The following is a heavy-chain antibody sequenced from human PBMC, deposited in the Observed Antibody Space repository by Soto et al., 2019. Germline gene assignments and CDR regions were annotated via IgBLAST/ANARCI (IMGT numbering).Heavy chain of an antibody. CDR3: ARGYSSSWYKSYYYYGMDV. CDR1: GGTFSSYA. V-gene: IGHV1-69*01. D-gene: IGHD6-13*01. J-gene: IGHJ6*02. Sequence: QVQLVQSGAEVKKPGSSVKVSCKASGGTFSSYAISWVRQAPGQGLEWMGGIIPIFGTANYEQKFQGRVTITADESTSTAYMELSSLRSEDTAVYYCARGYSSSWYKSYYYYGMDVWGQGTTVTVSS. CDR2: IIPIFGTA.